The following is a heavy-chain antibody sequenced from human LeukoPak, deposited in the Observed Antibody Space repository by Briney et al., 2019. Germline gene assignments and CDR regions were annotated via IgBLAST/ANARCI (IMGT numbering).Heavy chain of an antibody. CDR1: GFTFSSYW. CDR2: IRSDGST. D-gene: IGHD3-10*01. J-gene: IGHJ3*02. V-gene: IGHV3-74*01. CDR3: ARAGDYGLGSCAFDM. Sequence: GGSLRLSCAASGFTFSSYWMHWVRQAPGKGLVWVSRIRSDGSTTYADSVKGRFTISRDNAKNTLYLQMNSLRAEDTAVYYCARAGDYGLGSCAFDMWGQGTMVTVSS.